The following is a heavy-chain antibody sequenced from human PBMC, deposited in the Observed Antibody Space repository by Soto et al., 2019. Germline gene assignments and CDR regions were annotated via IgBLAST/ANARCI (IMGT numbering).Heavy chain of an antibody. CDR3: AKFFVETGGSSGWPCSFHF. V-gene: IGHV3-23*01. CDR1: GFTFSSYA. Sequence: EVQLLESGGGLVQPGGSLRLSCAASGFTFSSYAMSWVRQAPGKGLEWVSAISGTGGTTYYADSVKGRFTISRDNSRNTRHLQMNSLRAEATAIYYCAKFFVETGGSSGWPCSFHFWGQGTLVTVSS. D-gene: IGHD6-25*01. CDR2: ISGTGGTT. J-gene: IGHJ4*02.